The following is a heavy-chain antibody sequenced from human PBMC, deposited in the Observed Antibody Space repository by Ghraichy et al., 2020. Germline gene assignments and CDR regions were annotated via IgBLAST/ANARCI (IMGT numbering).Heavy chain of an antibody. D-gene: IGHD2/OR15-2a*01. CDR1: GFIFSDYY. CDR2: IDPSGYTR. CDR3: ARDSQISNKYGMDV. J-gene: IGHJ6*02. V-gene: IGHV3-11*01. Sequence: GESLNISSTTSGFIFSDYYMYWIRQTPEKGLEWVSYIDPSGYTRYYRDSVKGRFTISRDNAKNSLLLQMNSLRVDDTAVYYCARDSQISNKYGMDVWGQGTRVTVSS.